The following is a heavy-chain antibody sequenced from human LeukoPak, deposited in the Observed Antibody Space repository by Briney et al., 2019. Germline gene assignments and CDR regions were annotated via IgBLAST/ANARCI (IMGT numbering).Heavy chain of an antibody. V-gene: IGHV3-23*01. Sequence: HPGGSLRLSCAVSGITLSNYGMSWVRQAPGKGLEWVAGISDSGGNTKYADSVKGRFTISRDNPKNTLYLHMNSLRAEGTAVYFCAKRGVVIRVILVGFHKEAYYFDSWGQGALVTVSS. CDR2: ISDSGGNT. CDR3: AKRGVVIRVILVGFHKEAYYFDS. CDR1: GITLSNYG. D-gene: IGHD3-22*01. J-gene: IGHJ4*02.